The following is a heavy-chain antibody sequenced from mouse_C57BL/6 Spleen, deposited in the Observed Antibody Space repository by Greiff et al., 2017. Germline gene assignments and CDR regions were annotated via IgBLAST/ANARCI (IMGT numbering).Heavy chain of an antibody. CDR1: GYTFTSYW. J-gene: IGHJ3*01. D-gene: IGHD2-1*01. CDR2: IDPSDSYT. CDR3: ASGNYLFAY. Sequence: VQLQQPGAELVRPGTSVKLSCKASGYTFTSYWMHWVKQRPGQGLEWIGVIDPSDSYTNYNQKFKGKATLTVDTSSSTAYMQLSSLTSEDSAVYYCASGNYLFAYWGQGTLVTVSA. V-gene: IGHV1-59*01.